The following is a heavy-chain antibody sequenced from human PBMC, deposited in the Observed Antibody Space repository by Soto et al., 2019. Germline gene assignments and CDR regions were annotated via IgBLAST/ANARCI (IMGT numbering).Heavy chain of an antibody. D-gene: IGHD4-17*01. CDR2: ISASNGNT. V-gene: IGHV1-18*01. CDR1: GYTNIDYS. CDR3: ARDYGDYYFDL. Sequence: GASVKVCCKASGYTNIDYSIRWVRQAPGQGLERMGWISASNGNTDYAQKLQGRVTMTTDTSTSTAYMELRSLRSDDTAVYYCARDYGDYYFDLWGRGTLVTVSS. J-gene: IGHJ2*01.